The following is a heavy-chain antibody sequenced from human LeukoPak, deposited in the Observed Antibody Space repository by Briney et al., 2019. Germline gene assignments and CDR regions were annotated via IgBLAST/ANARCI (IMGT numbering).Heavy chain of an antibody. V-gene: IGHV3-21*01. D-gene: IGHD3-16*01. CDR2: ISSGGGYI. Sequence: PGGSLRLSCAASGFIFSSYNMNWVRQAPGKGLEWVSSISSGGGYIYYADSLEGRFTISRDNAKNSLYLQMNGLRAEDTAVYYCATDMTATGGLGYWGQGTLVTVSS. CDR3: ATDMTATGGLGY. CDR1: GFIFSSYN. J-gene: IGHJ4*02.